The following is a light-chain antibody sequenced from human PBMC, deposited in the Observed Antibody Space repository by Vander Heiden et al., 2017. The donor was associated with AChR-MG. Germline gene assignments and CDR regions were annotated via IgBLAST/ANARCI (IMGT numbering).Light chain of an antibody. V-gene: IGKV3-20*01. CDR1: QSVSSSY. CDR3: QQYGSSPPLT. Sequence: DIVLTQSPGTLSLSPGERATLSCRASQSVSSSYLAWYQQKPGQAPRLLIYGASSRATGIPDRVSGSGSGTDFTLTISGLEPEDFAVYYCQQYGSSPPLTFGGGTKVEIK. CDR2: GAS. J-gene: IGKJ4*01.